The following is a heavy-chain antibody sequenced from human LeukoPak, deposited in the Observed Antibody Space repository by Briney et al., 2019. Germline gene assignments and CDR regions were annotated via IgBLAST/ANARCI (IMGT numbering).Heavy chain of an antibody. Sequence: SETLSLTCTVSGGSISSYYWSWIRQPPGKGLEWIGYIYYRGTTNYNPSLKSRVTISLDTSKNQFSLKLSSVTAADTAVYYCARVTEYRYYYMDVWGKGTTVTISS. J-gene: IGHJ6*03. CDR3: ARVTEYRYYYMDV. CDR2: IYYRGTT. D-gene: IGHD2/OR15-2a*01. V-gene: IGHV4-59*01. CDR1: GGSISSYY.